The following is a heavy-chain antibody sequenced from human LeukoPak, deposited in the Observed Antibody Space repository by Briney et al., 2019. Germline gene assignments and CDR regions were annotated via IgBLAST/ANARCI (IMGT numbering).Heavy chain of an antibody. J-gene: IGHJ4*02. Sequence: GPLSPPCAASGFTFSSYSMNWSRQAPGKGLEWVSYISSSSSTIHYADSVKGRFTISRDNAKNSLYLQMNSLRAEDTAVYYCARDGSSGYWGQGTLVTVSS. CDR2: ISSSSSTI. CDR1: GFTFSSYS. D-gene: IGHD3-22*01. V-gene: IGHV3-48*01. CDR3: ARDGSSGY.